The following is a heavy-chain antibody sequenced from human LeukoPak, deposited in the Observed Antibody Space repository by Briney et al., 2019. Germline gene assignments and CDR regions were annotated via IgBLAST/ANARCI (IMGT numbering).Heavy chain of an antibody. CDR2: ISSSGGTI. J-gene: IGHJ4*02. CDR1: GFIFSSYE. CDR3: ARASFSSSWSYFFDY. V-gene: IGHV3-48*03. D-gene: IGHD6-13*01. Sequence: PGGSLRLSCEASGFIFSSYEMNWVRQAPGRGLEWVSYISSSGGTIFHADSVKGRFTISRDNAKNSVFLQISSLGVEDTAIYYCARASFSSSWSYFFDYWGQGTLVTVSS.